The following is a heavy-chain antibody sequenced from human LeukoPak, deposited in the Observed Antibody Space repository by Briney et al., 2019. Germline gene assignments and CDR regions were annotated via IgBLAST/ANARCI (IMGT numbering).Heavy chain of an antibody. CDR1: GFTFSSYW. V-gene: IGHV3-74*03. CDR2: IYSDGSSY. CDR3: AKDYSSSCEYFQH. D-gene: IGHD6-13*01. J-gene: IGHJ1*01. Sequence: GGSLRLFCAASGFTFSSYWMHWVRQAPGKGLVWVSRIYSDGSSYTADSVKGRFTISRDNAKDTLYLQMNSLRAEDTAVYYCAKDYSSSCEYFQHWGQGTLVTVSS.